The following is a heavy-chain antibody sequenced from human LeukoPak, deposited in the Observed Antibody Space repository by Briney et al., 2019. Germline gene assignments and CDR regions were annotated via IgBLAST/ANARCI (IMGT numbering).Heavy chain of an antibody. D-gene: IGHD3-22*01. CDR3: ARFWYDSSGYYPPFDY. CDR2: IYRGGNT. CDR1: GYSVSSGYY. V-gene: IGHV4-38-2*02. Sequence: SETLSLTCTVSGYSVSSGYYWGWIRQPPGKGLEWIGSIYRGGNTYYNPSLMSRVTISVDTSKNQFSLKLSSVTAADTAVYYCARFWYDSSGYYPPFDYWGQGTLVTVSS. J-gene: IGHJ4*02.